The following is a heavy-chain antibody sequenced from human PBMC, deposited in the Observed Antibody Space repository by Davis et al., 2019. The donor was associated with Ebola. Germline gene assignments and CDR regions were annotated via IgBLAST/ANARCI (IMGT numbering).Heavy chain of an antibody. CDR3: ARHDTGWFNWFDP. J-gene: IGHJ5*02. V-gene: IGHV1-2*06. CDR2: INPNSGGT. D-gene: IGHD6-19*01. CDR1: GYTFTGYY. Sequence: AASVKVSCKASGYTFTGYYMHWVRQAPGQGLEWMGRINPNSGGTNYAQKFQGRVTMTRDTSISTAYLQWNSLKASDTAMYYCARHDTGWFNWFDPWGQGTLVTVSS.